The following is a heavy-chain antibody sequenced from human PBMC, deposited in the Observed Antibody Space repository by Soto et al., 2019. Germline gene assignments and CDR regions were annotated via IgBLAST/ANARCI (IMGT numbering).Heavy chain of an antibody. V-gene: IGHV3-23*01. CDR2: ISGSGDSS. J-gene: IGHJ4*02. D-gene: IGHD2-2*03. CDR3: AKMGIGMFSHKHHFDH. Sequence: GGSLRLSCTASGFTFSSFGMAWVRQAPGKGLEWVSAISGSGDSSYYADSVKDRFTISRDNPTNTLYLQMNNLRAEDTAVYYCAKMGIGMFSHKHHFDHWGQGTQVTVSS. CDR1: GFTFSSFG.